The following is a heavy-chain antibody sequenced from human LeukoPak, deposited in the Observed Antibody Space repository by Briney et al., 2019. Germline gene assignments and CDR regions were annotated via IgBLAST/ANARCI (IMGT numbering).Heavy chain of an antibody. D-gene: IGHD3-10*01. Sequence: WASVKVSCKASGYTFTGYYMHWVRQAPGQGLEWMGWINPNSGGTNYAQKFQGRVTMTRDTSISTAYMEPSRLRSDDTAVYYCARSRMVRGVNDAFDIWGQGTMVTVSS. J-gene: IGHJ3*02. V-gene: IGHV1-2*02. CDR2: INPNSGGT. CDR3: ARSRMVRGVNDAFDI. CDR1: GYTFTGYY.